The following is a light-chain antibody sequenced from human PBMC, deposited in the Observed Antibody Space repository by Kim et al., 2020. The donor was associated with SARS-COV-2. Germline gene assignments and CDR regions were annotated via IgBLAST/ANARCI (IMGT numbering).Light chain of an antibody. V-gene: IGLV3-9*01. CDR2: RDD. CDR3: QVWDSSAWV. CDR1: NIGSKN. J-gene: IGLJ3*02. Sequence: SVALGQTARITCGGNNIGSKNVNWYQQKPGQAPVLVIYRDDTRPSGIPERFSGSNSGNTATLTISRAQPGDEADYYCQVWDSSAWVFGGGTQLTVL.